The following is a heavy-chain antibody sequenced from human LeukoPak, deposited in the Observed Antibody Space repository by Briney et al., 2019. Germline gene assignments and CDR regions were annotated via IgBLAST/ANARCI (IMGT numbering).Heavy chain of an antibody. CDR1: GGSISSGGYY. CDR3: ARSAHSKYSSTIDY. V-gene: IGHV4-31*03. J-gene: IGHJ4*02. D-gene: IGHD6-13*01. CDR2: IYYSGST. Sequence: PSQTLSLTCTVSGGSISSGGYYWRWIRQHPGKGLEWIGYIYYSGSTYYNPSLKSRATISVDTSKNQFSLKLSSVTAADTAVYYCARSAHSKYSSTIDYWGQGTLVTVSS.